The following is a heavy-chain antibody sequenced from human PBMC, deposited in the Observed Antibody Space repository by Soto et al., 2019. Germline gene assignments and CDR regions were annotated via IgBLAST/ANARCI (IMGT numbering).Heavy chain of an antibody. J-gene: IGHJ4*02. Sequence: VGSLRLSCAASGCTCSDYYMSWIRQAPGKGLEWVSYISSSGSTIYYADSVKGRFTISRDNAKNSLYLQMNSLRAEDTAVYYCARDLMVYASYFDYWGQGTLVTVSS. CDR1: GCTCSDYY. CDR2: ISSSGSTI. D-gene: IGHD2-8*01. V-gene: IGHV3-11*01. CDR3: ARDLMVYASYFDY.